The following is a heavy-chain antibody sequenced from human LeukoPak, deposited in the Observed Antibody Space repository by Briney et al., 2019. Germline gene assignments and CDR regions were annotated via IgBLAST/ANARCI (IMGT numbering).Heavy chain of an antibody. CDR2: IYYSGST. Sequence: SETLSLTCTVSGGSISSYYWSWIRQPPGKGLEWIGYIYYSGSTNYNPSLKSPVTISVDTSKTQFSLKLSSVTAAATAVYYCARSDSSSWYAGNWFDPWGQGTLVTVSS. D-gene: IGHD6-13*01. J-gene: IGHJ5*02. CDR3: ARSDSSSWYAGNWFDP. V-gene: IGHV4-59*12. CDR1: GGSISSYY.